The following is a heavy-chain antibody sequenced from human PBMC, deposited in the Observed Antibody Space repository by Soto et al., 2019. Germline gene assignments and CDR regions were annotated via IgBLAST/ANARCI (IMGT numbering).Heavy chain of an antibody. CDR1: GYTFTGYY. CDR2: INPNSGGT. J-gene: IGHJ4*02. D-gene: IGHD2-2*01. Sequence: GASVKVSCKASGYTFTGYYMHWVRQAPGQGLEWMGWINPNSGGTNYAQKFQGRVTMTRDTSISTAYMELSRLRSDDTAVYYCARDPVVVPAANYITFDYWGQGTLVTVSS. V-gene: IGHV1-2*02. CDR3: ARDPVVVPAANYITFDY.